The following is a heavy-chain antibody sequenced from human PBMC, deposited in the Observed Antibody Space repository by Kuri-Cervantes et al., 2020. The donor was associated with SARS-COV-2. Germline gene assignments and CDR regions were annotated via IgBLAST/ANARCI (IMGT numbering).Heavy chain of an antibody. CDR2: ISGSGTGT. D-gene: IGHD2-21*02. J-gene: IGHJ4*02. Sequence: GGSLRLSCKGSGFMLMNYDMGWVRQAPGRGLEWVSIISGSGTGTYFADSVKGRFTMSRDNYKNTVFLQMNSLTADDTAVYYCAKSLAYCGRGCYWAFDYWGQGALVTVSS. CDR3: AKSLAYCGRGCYWAFDY. CDR1: GFMLMNYD. V-gene: IGHV3-23*01.